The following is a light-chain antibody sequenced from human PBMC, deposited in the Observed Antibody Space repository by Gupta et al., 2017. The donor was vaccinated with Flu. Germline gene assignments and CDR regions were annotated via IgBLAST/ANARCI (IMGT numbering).Light chain of an antibody. CDR2: DDS. J-gene: IGLJ2*01. Sequence: SYILTQVPSVSVAPGQTARIPCGENNVGSKSVHWYQLKPGQAPLLVVHDDSDRPSGIPERFSGSNSGNTATLTISRVEAGDEADYYCQVWDNNSDHPVFGGGTKLTVL. CDR3: QVWDNNSDHPV. CDR1: NVGSKS. V-gene: IGLV3-21*02.